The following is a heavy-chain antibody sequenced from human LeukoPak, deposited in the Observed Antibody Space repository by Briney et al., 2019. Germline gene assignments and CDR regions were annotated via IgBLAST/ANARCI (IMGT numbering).Heavy chain of an antibody. V-gene: IGHV5-51*01. CDR3: ARSYYDFWSGSAIDY. J-gene: IGHJ4*02. CDR2: IYPGDSDT. D-gene: IGHD3-3*01. CDR1: GYSFTSYW. Sequence: GESLKISCKGSGYSFTSYWIGWVRQMPGKGLEWMGIIYPGDSDTRYSPSFQGQVTILADKSISTAYLQWSSLKASDTAMYYCARSYYDFWSGSAIDYWGQGTLVTVSS.